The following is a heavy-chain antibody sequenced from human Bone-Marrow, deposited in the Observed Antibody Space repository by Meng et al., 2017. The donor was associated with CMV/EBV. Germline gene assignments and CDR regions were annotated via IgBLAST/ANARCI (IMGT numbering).Heavy chain of an antibody. D-gene: IGHD4-23*01. V-gene: IGHV3-74*01. J-gene: IGHJ6*02. CDR1: GFTFTTYW. CDR3: ARKLPGQNGMDV. Sequence: GGSLRLSCAASGFTFTTYWMHWVRQAPGKGLVWVSRINGDGTSTIYADSVKGRFTVSRDNAKNTLYLQMNSLRVEDTAVYYCARKLPGQNGMDVWGQGTTVTVSS. CDR2: INGDGTST.